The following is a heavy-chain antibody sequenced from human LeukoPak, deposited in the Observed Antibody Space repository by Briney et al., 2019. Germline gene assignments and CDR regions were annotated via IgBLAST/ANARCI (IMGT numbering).Heavy chain of an antibody. CDR1: GFTFSSYS. D-gene: IGHD2/OR15-2a*01. CDR3: AKDSAKKYDDF. V-gene: IGHV3-48*01. J-gene: IGHJ4*02. CDR2: ISSSSSTI. Sequence: GGSLRLSCAASGFTFSSYSMNWVRQAPGKGLEWVSYISSSSSTIYYADSVKGRFTISRDNAKNSLYLQMNSLRAEDTAVYYCAKDSAKKYDDFWGQGTLVSVSS.